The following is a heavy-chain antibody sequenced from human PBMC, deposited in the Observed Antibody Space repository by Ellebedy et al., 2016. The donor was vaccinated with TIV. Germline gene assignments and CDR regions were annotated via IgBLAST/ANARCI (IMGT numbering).Heavy chain of an antibody. CDR3: ARVDTSMTARNWYFDL. J-gene: IGHJ2*01. V-gene: IGHV3-20*03. Sequence: GGSLRLSXAASGFSFDDYGMAWVRQVPGKNLERVSGINWNGDITEYADSVKGRFTISRDNAKNSLYLQMNSLRAEDTAVYYCARVDTSMTARNWYFDLWGRGTLVTVSS. CDR2: INWNGDIT. CDR1: GFSFDDYG. D-gene: IGHD5-18*01.